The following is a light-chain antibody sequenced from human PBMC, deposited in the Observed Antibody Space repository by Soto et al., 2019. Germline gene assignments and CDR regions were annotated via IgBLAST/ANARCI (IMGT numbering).Light chain of an antibody. J-gene: IGKJ4*01. Sequence: EIVLSQSPATLSVSPGERATLSSRASQSVSSNLAWYQQKPGQAPRLLIYGASTRATGIPARFSGSGSGTEFTLTISSLQSEDFAVYYCQQYSNWPPLTFGGGTKVDVK. CDR1: QSVSSN. V-gene: IGKV3-15*01. CDR3: QQYSNWPPLT. CDR2: GAS.